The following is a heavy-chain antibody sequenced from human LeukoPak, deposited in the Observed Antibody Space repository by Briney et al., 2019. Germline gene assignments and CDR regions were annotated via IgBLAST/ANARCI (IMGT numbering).Heavy chain of an antibody. CDR3: AREQAAGGLDY. V-gene: IGHV4-61*01. D-gene: IGHD6-25*01. CDR1: GGSVSSGSYY. J-gene: IGHJ4*02. Sequence: PSETLSLTCTVSGGSVSSGSYYWRSIRQPPGKRREWIGYIYYSGSTNYNPSLKSRVTISVDTSKNQFSLNLSSVTAADTAVYYCAREQAAGGLDYWGQGTLVTGSS. CDR2: IYYSGST.